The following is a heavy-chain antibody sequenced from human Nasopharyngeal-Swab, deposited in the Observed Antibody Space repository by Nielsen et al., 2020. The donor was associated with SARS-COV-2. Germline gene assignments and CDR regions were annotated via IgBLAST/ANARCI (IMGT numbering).Heavy chain of an antibody. Sequence: GSLRLSCTVSGGSISSYYWSWIRQPPGKGLEWIGYIYYSGSTNYNPSLKSRVTISVDTSKNQFSLKLSSVTAADTAVYYCARGHQYSSSWFGRGYNWFDPWGQGTLVTVSS. D-gene: IGHD6-13*01. CDR2: IYYSGST. V-gene: IGHV4-59*01. CDR3: ARGHQYSSSWFGRGYNWFDP. CDR1: GGSISSYY. J-gene: IGHJ5*02.